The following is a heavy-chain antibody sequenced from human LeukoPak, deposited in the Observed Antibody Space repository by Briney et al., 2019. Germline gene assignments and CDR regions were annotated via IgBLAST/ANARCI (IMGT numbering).Heavy chain of an antibody. J-gene: IGHJ5*02. D-gene: IGHD1-14*01. CDR1: GASISSSTYC. CDR2: IYSSGTT. V-gene: IGHV4-39*01. CDR3: ARVGLGNEACWFDP. Sequence: PSETLSLTCTVSGASISSSTYCWGWIRQPSGKGLEWIGTIYSSGTTYYNPSLTSRVTISVDTSKTQFSLKLSSVTAADTAVYYCARVGLGNEACWFDPWGQGALVTVSS.